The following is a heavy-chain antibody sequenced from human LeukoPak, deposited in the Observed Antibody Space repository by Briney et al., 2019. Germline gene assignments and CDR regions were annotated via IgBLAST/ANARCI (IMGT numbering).Heavy chain of an antibody. CDR1: GFTFDDYG. D-gene: IGHD3-22*01. J-gene: IGHJ4*02. Sequence: GGSLRLSCAASGFTFDDYGMSWVRQAPGKGLEWVSGINWNGGSTGYADSVKGRFTTSRDNAKNSLYLQMNSLRAEDTALYYCARYHYYDSSGPFDYWGQGTLVTVSS. CDR2: INWNGGST. CDR3: ARYHYYDSSGPFDY. V-gene: IGHV3-20*04.